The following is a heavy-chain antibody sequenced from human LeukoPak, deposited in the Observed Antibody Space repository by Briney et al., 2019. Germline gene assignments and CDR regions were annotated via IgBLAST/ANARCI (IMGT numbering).Heavy chain of an antibody. CDR2: IWFDGSNK. Sequence: GMSLRLSCAASGFTFETYAMHWVPQAPGQGLEWVSLIWFDGSNKYYADSVKDRFTISRDNSKNTLYLQMHSMTAEDTAVYYCARALESHSDYGDFWGQGTLVTVSS. CDR1: GFTFETYA. D-gene: IGHD3-16*01. CDR3: ARALESHSDYGDF. V-gene: IGHV3-33*01. J-gene: IGHJ4*01.